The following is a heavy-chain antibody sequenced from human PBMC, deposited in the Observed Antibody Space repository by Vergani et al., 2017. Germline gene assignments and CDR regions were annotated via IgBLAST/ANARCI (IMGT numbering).Heavy chain of an antibody. V-gene: IGHV5-51*01. CDR2: IYAGDSDV. D-gene: IGHD6-19*01. J-gene: IGHJ6*02. CDR3: ARQVAVAGKWWGPYYYYGMDV. CDR1: RYGITNYW. Sequence: EVQLVQSGAEVKKPGESLKISCQGSRYGITNYWIAWVRQRPGKGLEWMGIIYAGDSDVRYSPSFQGQVTMSVDKSLSTAYLQWSSLKASDTATYYCARQVAVAGKWWGPYYYYGMDVWGQ.